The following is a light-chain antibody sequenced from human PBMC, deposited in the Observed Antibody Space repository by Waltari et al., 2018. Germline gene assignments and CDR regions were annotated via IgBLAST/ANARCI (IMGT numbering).Light chain of an antibody. CDR1: QDISIY. V-gene: IGKV1-33*01. J-gene: IGKJ1*01. Sequence: DIQMTQSPSSMSASVGDRVSITCQASQDISIYLSWYKQKPGKAPKVLIYDASNLETGVPSRFTGSRSGTDFTFTISSLQPEDIATYYCQQYKDLPRTFGQGTKVEI. CDR3: QQYKDLPRT. CDR2: DAS.